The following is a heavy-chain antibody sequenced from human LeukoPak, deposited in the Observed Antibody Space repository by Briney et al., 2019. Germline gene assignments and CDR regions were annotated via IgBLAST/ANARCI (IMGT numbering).Heavy chain of an antibody. CDR1: GFAVSSNY. V-gene: IGHV3-53*01. D-gene: IGHD6-19*01. CDR2: IYSGGST. CDR3: ARESYNSGIDY. Sequence: PGESLRLSCAASGFAVSSNYMSWVRQAPGKGLEWVSVIYSGGSTYYADSVMGRFTISRDNSKNTLYLQMNSLRAEDTAVYYCARESYNSGIDYWGQGTLVTVSS. J-gene: IGHJ4*02.